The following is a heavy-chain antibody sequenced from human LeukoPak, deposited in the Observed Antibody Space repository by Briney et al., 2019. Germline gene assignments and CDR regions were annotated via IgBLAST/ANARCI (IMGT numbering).Heavy chain of an antibody. J-gene: IGHJ4*02. CDR2: IIPIFGTA. CDR3: ASTVPQYSNYDDY. Sequence: ASVKVSCKASGGTFSSYAISWVRQAPGQGLEWLGGIIPIFGTANYAQKFQGRVTITADEPTSTAYMELSSLRSEDTAVYYCASTVPQYSNYDDYWGQGTLVTVSS. D-gene: IGHD4-11*01. CDR1: GGTFSSYA. V-gene: IGHV1-69*13.